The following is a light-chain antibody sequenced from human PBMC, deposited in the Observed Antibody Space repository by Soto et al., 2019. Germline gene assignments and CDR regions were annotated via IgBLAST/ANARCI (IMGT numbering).Light chain of an antibody. V-gene: IGLV2-14*01. CDR1: NIDVGGYNY. J-gene: IGLJ1*01. Sequence: QSALTQPASVSGFPGQSITISCPVTNIDVGGYNYDSRYQQHPAKAPKHMIYEVSHRPSGVPYRLSASQSGNTASLTISGLQAEDEADYYCSSYTGRSTHVFGPGTKV. CDR3: SSYTGRSTHV. CDR2: EVS.